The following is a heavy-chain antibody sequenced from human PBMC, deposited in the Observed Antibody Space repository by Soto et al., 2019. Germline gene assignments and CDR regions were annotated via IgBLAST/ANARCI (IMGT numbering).Heavy chain of an antibody. D-gene: IGHD2-15*01. CDR3: ARRLGCSDGNCLTFEY. V-gene: IGHV3-23*01. Sequence: EVQLLESGGGLVQPGGSLRLSCTASGFTFSNYAMTWVRQAPGKGLEWVSTISGSGSNTYYADYVKGRFTISRDNSKNTLYLQMNSLGAEDTALYYCARRLGCSDGNCLTFEYWGQGTLVTVSS. J-gene: IGHJ4*02. CDR1: GFTFSNYA. CDR2: ISGSGSNT.